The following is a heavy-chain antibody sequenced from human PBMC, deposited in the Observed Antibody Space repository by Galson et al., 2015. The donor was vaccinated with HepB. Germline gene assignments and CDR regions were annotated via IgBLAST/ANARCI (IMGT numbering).Heavy chain of an antibody. Sequence: TLSLTCAVFGGSFSSYHWTWIRQPPGKGLEWIGEVTQSGSTHSNPSLKSRVTISVDTSKNQFSLKVRSVTAADTAVYYCARGKGRQLLLDYHYYGMDVWGQGTTVSVSS. V-gene: IGHV4-34*01. CDR1: GGSFSSYH. CDR3: ARGKGRQLLLDYHYYGMDV. D-gene: IGHD3-3*01. J-gene: IGHJ6*01. CDR2: VTQSGST.